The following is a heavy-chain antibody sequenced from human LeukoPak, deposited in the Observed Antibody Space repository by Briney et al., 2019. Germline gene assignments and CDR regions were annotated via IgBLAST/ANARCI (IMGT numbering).Heavy chain of an antibody. CDR1: GGTFSSYA. D-gene: IGHD5-12*01. J-gene: IGHJ3*02. Sequence: ASVKVSCKASGGTFSSYAISWVRQAPGQGLEWMGRIIPILGIANYAQKFQGKVTITADKSTSTAYMELSSLRSEDTAVYYCARDRSGYDVDAFDIWGQGTMVTVSS. CDR2: IIPILGIA. V-gene: IGHV1-69*04. CDR3: ARDRSGYDVDAFDI.